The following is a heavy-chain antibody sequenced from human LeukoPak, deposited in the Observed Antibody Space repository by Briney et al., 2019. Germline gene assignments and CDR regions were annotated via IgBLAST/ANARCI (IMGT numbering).Heavy chain of an antibody. CDR3: ARTGGTFYYYYYMDV. V-gene: IGHV4-39*07. Sequence: PSETLSLTCTVSGGSISSSSYYWGWIRQPPGKGLEWIGSIYYSGSTYYNPSLKSRVTISIDRSKNQFSLRLNSVTAADTAVYYCARTGGTFYYYYYMDVWGKGTTVTVSS. CDR1: GGSISSSSYY. CDR2: IYYSGST. J-gene: IGHJ6*03.